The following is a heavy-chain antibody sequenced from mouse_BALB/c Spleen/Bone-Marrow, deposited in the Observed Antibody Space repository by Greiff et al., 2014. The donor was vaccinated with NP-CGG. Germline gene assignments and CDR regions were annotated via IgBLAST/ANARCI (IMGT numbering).Heavy chain of an antibody. V-gene: IGHV1-69*02. Sequence: VQLVESGAELVRPGASVKLSCKASGYTFTSYWINWVKQRPGQGLEWIGNIYPSDSYTNYNQKFKDKATFTVDKSSSTAYMQLSSPTSEDSAVYFCTRAGNYGNYYAMDYWGQGTSVTVSS. CDR1: GYTFTSYW. CDR2: IYPSDSYT. D-gene: IGHD2-1*01. J-gene: IGHJ4*01. CDR3: TRAGNYGNYYAMDY.